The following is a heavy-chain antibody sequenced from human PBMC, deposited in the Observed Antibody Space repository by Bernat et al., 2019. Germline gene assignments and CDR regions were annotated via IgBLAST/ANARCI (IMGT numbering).Heavy chain of an antibody. CDR2: IIPIFGTA. V-gene: IGHV1-69*06. CDR1: GGAFSSYA. CDR3: AGGQFVDFWSGYKNKEFDY. J-gene: IGHJ4*02. D-gene: IGHD3-3*01. Sequence: QVQLVQSGAEVKKPGSSVKVSCKASGGAFSSYAISWVRQAPGQGLEWMGGIIPIFGTANYAQKFQGRVTITRDTSASTAYMELSSLRSEDTAVYYCAGGQFVDFWSGYKNKEFDYWGQGTLVTVSS.